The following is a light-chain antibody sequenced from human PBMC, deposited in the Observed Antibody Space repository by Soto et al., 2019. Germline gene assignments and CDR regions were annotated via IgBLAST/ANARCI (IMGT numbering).Light chain of an antibody. J-gene: IGKJ4*01. Sequence: DIQMTQSPSSLSASVGDRVTITCRASQSITPYLNWYRQKRGKAPTLLIYAASSLQSGVPSRFSGGGSETEFTLNISSLQPEDFATYFCQQIYRAPLTFGGGTKVEIK. CDR1: QSITPY. V-gene: IGKV1-39*01. CDR2: AAS. CDR3: QQIYRAPLT.